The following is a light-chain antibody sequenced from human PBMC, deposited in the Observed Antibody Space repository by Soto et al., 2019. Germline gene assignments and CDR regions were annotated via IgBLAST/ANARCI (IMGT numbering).Light chain of an antibody. V-gene: IGKV3-20*01. J-gene: IGKJ1*01. Sequence: EIVLTQSPGTLFLSPGERATLSCRASQSVSSSYLAWYQQKPGQAPRLLIYGASSRATGIPDRFSGSGSGTDLTLTISRLEPEDFAVYYCQQYGSSRAAFGQGTKVEIK. CDR1: QSVSSSY. CDR3: QQYGSSRAA. CDR2: GAS.